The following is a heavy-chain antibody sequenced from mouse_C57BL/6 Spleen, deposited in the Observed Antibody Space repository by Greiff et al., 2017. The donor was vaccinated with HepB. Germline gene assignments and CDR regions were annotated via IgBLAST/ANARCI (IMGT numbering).Heavy chain of an antibody. V-gene: IGHV1-55*01. CDR1: GYTFTSYW. CDR3: AIIYYDYDVSAY. D-gene: IGHD2-4*01. J-gene: IGHJ3*01. CDR2: IYPGSGST. Sequence: QVQLQQPGAELVKPGASVKMSCKASGYTFTSYWITWVKQRPGQGLEWIGDIYPGSGSTNYNEKFKSKATLTVDTSSSTAYMQLSSLTSEDSAVYYCAIIYYDYDVSAYWGQGTLVTVSA.